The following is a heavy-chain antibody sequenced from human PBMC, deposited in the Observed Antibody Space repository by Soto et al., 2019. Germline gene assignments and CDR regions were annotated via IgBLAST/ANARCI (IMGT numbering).Heavy chain of an antibody. CDR3: AKSVSVDRSMVRGVIPYFDY. J-gene: IGHJ4*02. D-gene: IGHD3-10*01. CDR2: ISGSGGST. CDR1: GFTFSSYA. Sequence: AGGSLRLSCAASGFTFSSYAMSWVRQAPGKGLEWVSAISGSGGSTYYADSVKGRFTISRDNSKNTLYLQMNSLRAEDTAVYYCAKSVSVDRSMVRGVIPYFDYWGQGTLVTVSS. V-gene: IGHV3-23*01.